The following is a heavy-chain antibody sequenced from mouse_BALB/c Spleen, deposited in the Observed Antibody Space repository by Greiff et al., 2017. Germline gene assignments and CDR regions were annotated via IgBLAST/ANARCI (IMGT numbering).Heavy chain of an antibody. D-gene: IGHD2-14*01. CDR1: GYTFTSYW. V-gene: IGHV1-87*01. CDR2: IYPGDGDT. Sequence: VQLQQSGAELARPGASVKLSCKASGYTFTSYWMQWVKQRPGQGLEWIGAIYPGDGDTRYTQKFKGKATLTADKSSSTAYMQLSSLASEDSAVYYCARLYYRYDYAMDYWGQGTSVTVSS. CDR3: ARLYYRYDYAMDY. J-gene: IGHJ4*01.